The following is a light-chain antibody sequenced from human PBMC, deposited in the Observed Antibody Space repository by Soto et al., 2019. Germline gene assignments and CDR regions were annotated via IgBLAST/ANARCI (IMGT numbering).Light chain of an antibody. CDR2: DVT. CDR1: TSDVGDYNF. J-gene: IGLJ1*01. V-gene: IGLV2-11*03. CDR3: CSYAGTYTYV. Sequence: SIFKTRTTSDVGDYNFVSWYQQHPGNAPKLMIYDVTKRPSGIPNRFSGSKSGNTASLTISGLQAEDEADYCCCSYAGTYTYVFGTGTKVTVL.